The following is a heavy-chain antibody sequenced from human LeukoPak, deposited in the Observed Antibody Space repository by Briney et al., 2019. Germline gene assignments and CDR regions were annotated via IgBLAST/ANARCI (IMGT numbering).Heavy chain of an antibody. D-gene: IGHD1-26*01. J-gene: IGHJ4*02. V-gene: IGHV1-8*01. CDR1: GYTFTSYD. CDR2: MNPNSGNT. CDR3: ASSSGSYIQNDY. Sequence: ASVKVSCKASGYTFTSYDINWVRQATGQGLEWMGWMNPNSGNTGYAQKFQGRVTMTRNTSISTAYMELSSLRSEDTAVYYCASSSGSYIQNDYWGQGTLVTVSS.